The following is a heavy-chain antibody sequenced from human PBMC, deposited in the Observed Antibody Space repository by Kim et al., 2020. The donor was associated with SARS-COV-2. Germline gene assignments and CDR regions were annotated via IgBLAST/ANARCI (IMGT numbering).Heavy chain of an antibody. CDR1: GYTFTSYY. CDR3: AREYCSSTSCYGYYYYGMDV. CDR2: INPSGGST. J-gene: IGHJ6*02. V-gene: IGHV1-46*01. Sequence: ASVKVSCKASGYTFTSYYMHWVRQAPGQGLEWMGIINPSGGSTSYAQKFQGRVTMTRDTSTSTVYMELSSLRSEDTAVYYCAREYCSSTSCYGYYYYGMDVWGQGTTVTVSS. D-gene: IGHD2-2*01.